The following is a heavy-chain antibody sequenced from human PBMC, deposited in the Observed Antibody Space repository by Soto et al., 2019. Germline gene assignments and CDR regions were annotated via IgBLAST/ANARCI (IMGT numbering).Heavy chain of an antibody. CDR3: AREALVLLSSRAFDI. J-gene: IGHJ3*02. CDR2: IVVGSGNT. V-gene: IGHV1-58*01. D-gene: IGHD5-18*01. CDR1: GFTFTSSA. Sequence: SVKVSCKASGFTFTSSAVQWVRQARGQRLEWIGWIVVGSGNTNYAQKFQERVTITRDMSTSTAYMELSSLRSEDTAVYYCAREALVLLSSRAFDIWGQGTMVTVSS.